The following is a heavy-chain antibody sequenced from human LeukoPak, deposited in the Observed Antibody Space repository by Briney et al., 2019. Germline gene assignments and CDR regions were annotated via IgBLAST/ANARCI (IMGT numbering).Heavy chain of an antibody. CDR1: GGSISSYY. CDR3: ARVPYSSSSGSYFDY. V-gene: IGHV4-59*01. CDR2: IYYSGST. Sequence: SETLSLTCTVSGGSISSYYWSWIRQPPGKGLEWIGYIYYSGSTNYNPSLKSRVTISVDTSKNQFSLKLSSVTAADTAVYYCARVPYSSSSGSYFDYWGQGTLVTVSS. D-gene: IGHD6-13*01. J-gene: IGHJ4*02.